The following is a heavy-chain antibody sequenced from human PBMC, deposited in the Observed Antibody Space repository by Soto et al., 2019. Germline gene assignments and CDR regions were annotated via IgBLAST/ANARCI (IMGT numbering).Heavy chain of an antibody. Sequence: SETLSLTCAVYGGSFSGYYWSWIRQPPGKGLEWIGEINHSGSTNYNPSLKSRVTISVDTSKNQFSLKLSSVTAADTAVYYCARSRGRRAYYYYDSSVYYRYYYGMDVWGQGTTVTVSS. J-gene: IGHJ6*02. V-gene: IGHV4-34*01. CDR3: ARSRGRRAYYYYDSSVYYRYYYGMDV. CDR1: GGSFSGYY. D-gene: IGHD3-22*01. CDR2: INHSGST.